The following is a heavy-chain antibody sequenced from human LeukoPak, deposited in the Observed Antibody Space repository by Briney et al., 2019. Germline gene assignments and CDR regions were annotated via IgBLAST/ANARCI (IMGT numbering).Heavy chain of an antibody. CDR1: GFSFTNFA. D-gene: IGHD3-3*01. V-gene: IGHV3-23*01. CDR3: AKGSTPSTIFGVVITYEYFQH. CDR2: FRGSGGST. Sequence: GGSLRLSCAPFGFSFTNFAMSWVGRVPGKGLEWVSAFRGSGGSTYYADSVKGRFTISRDNSKNTLYLQMNSLRAEDTAVYYCAKGSTPSTIFGVVITYEYFQHWGQGTLVTVSS. J-gene: IGHJ1*01.